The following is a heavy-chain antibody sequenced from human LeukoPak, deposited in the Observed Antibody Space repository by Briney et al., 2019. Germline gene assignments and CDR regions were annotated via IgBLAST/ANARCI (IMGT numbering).Heavy chain of an antibody. Sequence: ASVTVSCKASGYTFTSYYMHWVRQAPGQGLEWMGIINPSGGSTSYAQKFQGRVTMTRDTSTSTVYMELSSLRSEDTAVYYCARLDTAMVFFDYWGQGTLVTVSS. J-gene: IGHJ4*02. D-gene: IGHD5-18*01. CDR1: GYTFTSYY. V-gene: IGHV1-46*01. CDR2: INPSGGST. CDR3: ARLDTAMVFFDY.